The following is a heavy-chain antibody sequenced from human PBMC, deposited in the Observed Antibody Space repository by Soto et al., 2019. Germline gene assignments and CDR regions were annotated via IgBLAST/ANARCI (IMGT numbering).Heavy chain of an antibody. D-gene: IGHD5-18*01. V-gene: IGHV3-13*01. Sequence: GGSLRLSCAASGFTFSSYDMHWVRQATGKGLEWVSAIGTAGDTYYPGSVKGRFTISRENAKNSLYLQMNSLRAEDTAVYYCARGTKDTAMVNVLGYYYYGMDVWGQGTTVTVSS. CDR2: IGTAGDT. CDR1: GFTFSSYD. CDR3: ARGTKDTAMVNVLGYYYYGMDV. J-gene: IGHJ6*02.